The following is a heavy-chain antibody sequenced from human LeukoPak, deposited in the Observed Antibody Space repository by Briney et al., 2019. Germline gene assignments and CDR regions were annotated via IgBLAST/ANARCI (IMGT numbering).Heavy chain of an antibody. V-gene: IGHV1-18*04. J-gene: IGHJ6*04. CDR3: ARDKHWLASIPLWGMDV. CDR2: ISTYNGNT. CDR1: GYTFTSYG. Sequence: ASVKVSCKASGYTFTSYGINWVRQAPGQGLEWMGWISTYNGNTNYAQKLQGRVTMTTDTSTSTAYMELRSLRSDDTAVYYCARDKHWLASIPLWGMDVWGKGTTVTVSS. D-gene: IGHD6-19*01.